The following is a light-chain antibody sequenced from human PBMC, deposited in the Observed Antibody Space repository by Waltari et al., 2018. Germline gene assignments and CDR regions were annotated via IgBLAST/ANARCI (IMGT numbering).Light chain of an antibody. V-gene: IGLV2-14*01. CDR1: SSDVGGYNY. J-gene: IGLJ2*01. CDR2: EVN. Sequence: QSALTQPASVSGSPGQSITISCTGTSSDVGGYNYVSWYKQHPGKAHKIMIYEVNNRPSGVSTRVSGSKSGNTASLTISGLQAEDEADYYCSSYTSSNTLVFGGGTKLTVL. CDR3: SSYTSSNTLV.